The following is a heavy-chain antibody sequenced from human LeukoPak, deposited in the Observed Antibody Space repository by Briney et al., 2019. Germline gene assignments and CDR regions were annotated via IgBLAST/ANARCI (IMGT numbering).Heavy chain of an antibody. CDR2: ISGSGGST. J-gene: IGHJ4*02. CDR3: AKDPAVAGTATYFDY. CDR1: GFTFSNYA. D-gene: IGHD6-19*01. Sequence: GGSLRLSCAASGFTFSNYAMSWVRQAPGKGLEWVSVISGSGGSTYYADSVKGRFTIFRDNSKNTLYLQMDSLRAEDTALYYCAKDPAVAGTATYFDYWGQGTLVTVSS. V-gene: IGHV3-23*01.